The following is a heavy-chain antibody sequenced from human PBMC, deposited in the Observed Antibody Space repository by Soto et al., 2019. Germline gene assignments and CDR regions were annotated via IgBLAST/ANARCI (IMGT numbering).Heavy chain of an antibody. D-gene: IGHD3-10*01. V-gene: IGHV3-30-3*01. CDR2: ISYDGSNK. CDR1: GFTFSSYA. J-gene: IGHJ4*02. CDR3: AREKRFGESQGYYFDY. Sequence: GGSLRLSCAASGFTFSSYAMHWVRQAPGKGLEWVAVISYDGSNKYYADSVKGRFTIPRDNSKNTLYLQMNSLRAEDTAVYYCAREKRFGESQGYYFDYWGQGTLVTGSS.